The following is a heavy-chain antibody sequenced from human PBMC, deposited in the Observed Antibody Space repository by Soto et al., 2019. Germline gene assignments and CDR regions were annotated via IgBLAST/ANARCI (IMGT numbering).Heavy chain of an antibody. CDR2: ISSGSAYI. CDR1: TFSMYS. V-gene: IGHV3-21*06. Sequence: EVQVVESGGGLVKPGGSLRLSCTFTFSMYSMNWVRQAPGKGLEWVASISSGSAYIKYAESVKGRFTISRDNAKNSLHLQMNSLRAEDTAIYHCARYQGGSYDSWFDPWGQGTLVTVSS. CDR3: ARYQGGSYDSWFDP. D-gene: IGHD1-26*01. J-gene: IGHJ5*02.